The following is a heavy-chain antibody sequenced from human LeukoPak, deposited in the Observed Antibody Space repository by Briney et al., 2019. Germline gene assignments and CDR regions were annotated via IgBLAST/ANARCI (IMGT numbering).Heavy chain of an antibody. CDR1: GYTFNSYY. D-gene: IGHD1-1*01. Sequence: ASVKVSCKASGYTFNSYYMHWVRQAPGQGLEWMGIINPSGDFTSYAQKFQGRVTMTRNTSISTAYMELSSLRSEDTAVYYCAGEGTAFDIWGQGTMVTVSS. CDR2: INPSGDFT. V-gene: IGHV1-46*02. J-gene: IGHJ3*02. CDR3: AGEGTAFDI.